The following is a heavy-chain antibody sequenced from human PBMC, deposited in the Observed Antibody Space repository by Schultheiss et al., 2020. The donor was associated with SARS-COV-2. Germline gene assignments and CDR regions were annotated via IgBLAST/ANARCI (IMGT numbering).Heavy chain of an antibody. Sequence: GGSLRLSCAASGFTFSSYAMSWVRQAPGKGLEWVAVIWYDGSNKYYADSVKGRFTISRDNLRNTVYLQMNSLRADDTAVYYCARDTGATTALVFWGQGTLVTVSS. D-gene: IGHD1-26*01. CDR1: GFTFSSYA. CDR3: ARDTGATTALVF. V-gene: IGHV3-33*08. CDR2: IWYDGSNK. J-gene: IGHJ4*02.